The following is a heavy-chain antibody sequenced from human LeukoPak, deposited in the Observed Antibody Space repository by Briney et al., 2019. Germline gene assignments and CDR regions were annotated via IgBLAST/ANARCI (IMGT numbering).Heavy chain of an antibody. V-gene: IGHV3-53*01. CDR3: ARGEGYSYAPEYFDY. D-gene: IGHD5-18*01. J-gene: IGHJ4*02. CDR1: GFTVSSSY. CDR2: IYSGGST. Sequence: GGSLRLSCAASGFTVSSSYMSWVRQAPGKGLEWVSVIYSGGSTYHADTVKGRFTISRDNSKNTLYLQMNILRAEDTAVYYCARGEGYSYAPEYFDYWGQGTLVTVSA.